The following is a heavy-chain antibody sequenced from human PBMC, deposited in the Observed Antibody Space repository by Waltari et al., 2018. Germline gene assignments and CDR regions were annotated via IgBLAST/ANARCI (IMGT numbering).Heavy chain of an antibody. V-gene: IGHV3-48*03. Sequence: EVQLVESGGGLVQPGGSLRLSCAASGFTFSSYEMNWVRQAPGKGLEWVSYISSSGSTISYADSVKGRFTISRDNAKNSLYLQMNSLRAEDTAVYYCARENSGGSYYYYYGMDVWGQGTTVTVSS. J-gene: IGHJ6*02. D-gene: IGHD1-26*01. CDR3: ARENSGGSYYYYYGMDV. CDR1: GFTFSSYE. CDR2: ISSSGSTI.